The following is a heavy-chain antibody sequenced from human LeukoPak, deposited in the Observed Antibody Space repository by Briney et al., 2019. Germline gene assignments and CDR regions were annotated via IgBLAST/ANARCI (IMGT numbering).Heavy chain of an antibody. CDR3: ARELAAAGDY. CDR2: ISSSSSTI. CDR1: GFTFSSYS. Sequence: PGGSLRLSCAASGFTFSSYSMNWVRQAPGKGLEWVSYISSSSSTIYYADSVKGRFTISRDNAKNSLYLQMNSLRAEDTAVYYCARELAAAGDYWGQGTLVTVSS. V-gene: IGHV3-48*04. J-gene: IGHJ4*02. D-gene: IGHD6-13*01.